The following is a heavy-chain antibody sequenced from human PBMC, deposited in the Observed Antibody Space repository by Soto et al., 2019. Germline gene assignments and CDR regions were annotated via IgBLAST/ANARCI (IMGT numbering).Heavy chain of an antibody. CDR2: IYHSGST. CDR1: GGSISSYY. V-gene: IGHV4-59*12. D-gene: IGHD5-18*01. Sequence: SETLSLTCTVSGGSISSYYWSWIRQPPGKGLEWIGYIYHSGSTNYNPSLKSRVTISVDTSKNQFSLKLSSVTAADTAVYYCARESYGYSGYYYYYGMDVWGQGTTVTVSS. J-gene: IGHJ6*02. CDR3: ARESYGYSGYYYYYGMDV.